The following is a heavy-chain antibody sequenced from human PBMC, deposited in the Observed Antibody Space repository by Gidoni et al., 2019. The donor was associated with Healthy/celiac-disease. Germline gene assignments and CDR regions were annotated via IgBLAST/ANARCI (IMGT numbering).Heavy chain of an antibody. V-gene: IGHV3-30*04. J-gene: IGHJ4*02. CDR1: GFTFSSYA. D-gene: IGHD2-2*01. CDR3: ARVAVPAATHYYFDY. Sequence: QVQLVESGGGVVQPGRSLRLSCAASGFTFSSYAMHWVRQAPGKGLEWVAVISYDGSNKYYADSVKGRFTISRDNSKNTLYLQMNSLRAEDTAVYYCARVAVPAATHYYFDYWGQGTLVTVSS. CDR2: ISYDGSNK.